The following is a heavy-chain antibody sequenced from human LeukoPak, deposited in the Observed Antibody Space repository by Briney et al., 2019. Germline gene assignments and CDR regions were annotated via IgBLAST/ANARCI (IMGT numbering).Heavy chain of an antibody. D-gene: IGHD2-2*01. CDR1: GFILSSYD. V-gene: IGHV3-13*01. CDR3: TRGLLPAAPRSAFDI. CDR2: IGAAGDT. Sequence: GGSLRLSCAASGFILSSYDIHWVRQAAGKGLEWISAIGAAGDTYYPGSVKGRFTIPRESAKNFVYLQMNSLRAGDTAVYYCTRGLLPAAPRSAFDIWGQGTMVTVSS. J-gene: IGHJ3*02.